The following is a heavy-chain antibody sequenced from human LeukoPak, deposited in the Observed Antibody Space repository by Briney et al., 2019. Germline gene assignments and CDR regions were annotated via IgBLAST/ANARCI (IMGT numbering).Heavy chain of an antibody. D-gene: IGHD1-14*01. Sequence: GGSLRLSCAASGFTFSSYAMHWVRQAPGKGLEWVAVISYDGSNKYYADSVKGRFTISRDNSKNTLYLQMNSLRAEDTAVYYCARAPDHYYYYMDVWGKGTTVTVSS. V-gene: IGHV3-30*04. J-gene: IGHJ6*03. CDR3: ARAPDHYYYYMDV. CDR1: GFTFSSYA. CDR2: ISYDGSNK.